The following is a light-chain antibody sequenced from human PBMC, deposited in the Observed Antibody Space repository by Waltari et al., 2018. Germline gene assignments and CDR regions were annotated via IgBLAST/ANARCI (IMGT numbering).Light chain of an antibody. CDR1: QNITNY. CDR2: DSS. CDR3: QQYHNLPLT. V-gene: IGKV1-33*01. Sequence: DIQMTQSPSSLSASIGDMVTITCQASQNITNYLNWYQHKPGKAPNLLIYDSSSLETGVPSRFTGSGSATDFTFTISSLQPEDLATYYCQQYHNLPLTFGGGTKVEI. J-gene: IGKJ4*01.